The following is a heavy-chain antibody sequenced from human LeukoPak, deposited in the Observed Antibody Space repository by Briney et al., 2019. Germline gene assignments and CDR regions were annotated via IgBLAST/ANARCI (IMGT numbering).Heavy chain of an antibody. D-gene: IGHD3-3*01. J-gene: IGHJ4*02. CDR1: GFTFDDYA. Sequence: PGGSLRLSCAASGFTFDDYAMHWVRQAPGKGLEWVSGISWNSGSIGYADSVKGRFTISRDNAKNSLYLQMNSLRAEDTALYYCAKDLLGGVTTLDYWGQGTLVTVSS. CDR2: ISWNSGSI. CDR3: AKDLLGGVTTLDY. V-gene: IGHV3-9*01.